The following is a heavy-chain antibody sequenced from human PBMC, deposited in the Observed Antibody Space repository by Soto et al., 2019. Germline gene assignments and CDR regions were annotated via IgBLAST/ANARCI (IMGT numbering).Heavy chain of an antibody. J-gene: IGHJ3*02. V-gene: IGHV3-33*01. CDR2: IWYDGSSK. CDR1: GFTFSSYG. D-gene: IGHD3-10*01. CDR3: ERSTVSALFDI. Sequence: QVQLVESGGGVVQPGRSLRLSCAASGFTFSSYGMHWVRQAPGKGLEWVAGIWYDGSSKYYADYVKGRFTISRDNAKNRLYLQRNSLRAEDTAVYYSERSTVSALFDIWGQGTKGTVSS.